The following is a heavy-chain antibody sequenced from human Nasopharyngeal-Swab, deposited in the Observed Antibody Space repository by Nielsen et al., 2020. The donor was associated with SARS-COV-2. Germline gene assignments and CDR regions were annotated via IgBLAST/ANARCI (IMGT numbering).Heavy chain of an antibody. CDR2: IYSGGST. J-gene: IGHJ4*02. D-gene: IGHD6-19*01. CDR3: AREGYSSGWIDY. V-gene: IGHV3-53*01. Sequence: WIRQPPGKGLEWVSVIYSGGSTYYADSVKGRFTISRDNSKNTLYLQMNSLRAEDTAVYYCAREGYSSGWIDYWGQGTLVTVSS.